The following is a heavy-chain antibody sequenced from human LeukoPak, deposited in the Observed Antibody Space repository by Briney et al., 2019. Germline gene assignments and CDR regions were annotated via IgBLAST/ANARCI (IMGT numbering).Heavy chain of an antibody. V-gene: IGHV1-46*01. Sequence: ASVKVSCKASGYTFTSYYMHWVRQAPGQGLEWMGIINPSGGSTSYAQKFQGRVNMTRDMSTSTVYMELSSLRSEDTAVYYCARGAPPYYYDSSGYYNGAYFDYWGQGTLVTVSS. CDR1: GYTFTSYY. CDR3: ARGAPPYYYDSSGYYNGAYFDY. D-gene: IGHD3-22*01. CDR2: INPSGGST. J-gene: IGHJ4*02.